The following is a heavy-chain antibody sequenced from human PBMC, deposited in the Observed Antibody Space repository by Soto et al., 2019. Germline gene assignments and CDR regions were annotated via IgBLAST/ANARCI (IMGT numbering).Heavy chain of an antibody. CDR2: IYYGGTT. CDR1: GDSISPYY. V-gene: IGHV4-59*01. CDR3: AKNYGNAFDI. Sequence: SETLSLTCTVSGDSISPYYWSWIRQPPGKGLEWVGYIYYGGTTSYNPSLKSRVTISVDTSKNQFSLKLSSVTAADTAVYYCAKNYGNAFDIWGQGTMVTVSS. D-gene: IGHD3-10*01. J-gene: IGHJ3*02.